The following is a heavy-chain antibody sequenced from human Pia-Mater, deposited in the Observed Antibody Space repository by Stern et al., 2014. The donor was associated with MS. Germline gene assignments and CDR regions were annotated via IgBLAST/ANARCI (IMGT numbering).Heavy chain of an antibody. CDR2: VSYDGSNK. Sequence: DQLVESGGGVVQPGRPLRLSCVASGFTLGSCAMHWVRQAPGKGLEWVAGVSYDGSNKYYADSVKGRFTISRDNSQNTLYMQMSSLRTEDTAVYYCAKDRQYLTYFFDHWGQGSLVTVSS. CDR3: AKDRQYLTYFFDH. V-gene: IGHV3-30*18. D-gene: IGHD2/OR15-2a*01. CDR1: GFTLGSCA. J-gene: IGHJ5*02.